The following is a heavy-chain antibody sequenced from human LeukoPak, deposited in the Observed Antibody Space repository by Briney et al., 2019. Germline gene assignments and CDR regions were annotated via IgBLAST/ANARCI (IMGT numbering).Heavy chain of an antibody. CDR1: GGSISSNNW. J-gene: IGHJ4*02. CDR3: ARNMVGETTFDY. Sequence: SETLSLTCAVSGGSISSNNWWSWVRQPPGKGVEWIGEISHSGTTGYNSSLKSRVTISVDKSKNQFSLKLSSVTAADTAVYYCARNMVGETTFDYWGQGTLVTVSS. V-gene: IGHV4-4*02. CDR2: ISHSGTT. D-gene: IGHD2/OR15-2a*01.